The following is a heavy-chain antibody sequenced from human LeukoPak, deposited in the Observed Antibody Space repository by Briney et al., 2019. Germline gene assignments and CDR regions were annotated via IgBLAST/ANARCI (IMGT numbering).Heavy chain of an antibody. CDR3: ATREWELLY. J-gene: IGHJ4*02. CDR2: ISAYNGNT. D-gene: IGHD1-26*01. Sequence: ASVKVSCKASGYTFTSYGISWVGQAPGQGVEWMGWISAYNGNTNYAQKLQGRVTINTDTSTSTAYMELRSLRSDDTAVYYCATREWELLYWGQGTLVTVSS. CDR1: GYTFTSYG. V-gene: IGHV1-18*01.